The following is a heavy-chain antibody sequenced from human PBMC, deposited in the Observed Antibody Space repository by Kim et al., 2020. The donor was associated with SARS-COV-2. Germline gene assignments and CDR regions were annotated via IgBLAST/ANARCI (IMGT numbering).Heavy chain of an antibody. Sequence: YGKGRFLISRDNSKNTVHLQMNSLGDEDTAVYYCARETSGSYSSYYYGLDVWGQGTTVSVSS. CDR3: ARETSGSYSSYYYGLDV. D-gene: IGHD1-26*01. J-gene: IGHJ6*02. V-gene: IGHV3-53*01.